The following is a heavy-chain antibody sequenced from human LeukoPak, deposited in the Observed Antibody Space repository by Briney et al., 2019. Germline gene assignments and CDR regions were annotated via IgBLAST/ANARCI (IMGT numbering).Heavy chain of an antibody. J-gene: IGHJ4*02. CDR3: ARLGYCSSTSCYPTDY. Sequence: SETLSLTCTVSGGSISSSSYYWGWIRQPPGKGLEWIGSIYYSGSTYYNPSLKSRVTISVDTSKNQFSLKLSSVTAADTAVYYCARLGYCSSTSCYPTDYWGQGTLVTVSS. V-gene: IGHV4-39*01. D-gene: IGHD2-2*03. CDR2: IYYSGST. CDR1: GGSISSSSYY.